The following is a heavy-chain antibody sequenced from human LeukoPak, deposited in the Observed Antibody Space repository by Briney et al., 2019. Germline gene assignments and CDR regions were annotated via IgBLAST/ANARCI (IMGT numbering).Heavy chain of an antibody. D-gene: IGHD2-15*01. V-gene: IGHV3-23*01. CDR1: GFSFNTHD. Sequence: PGGSLRLSCAASGFSFNTHDMNWVRQAPGKGLEWVSSISNGGVSTFYADSVRGRFTISRDNSKHTLYLQMNSLRVEDMAIYYCAKTYCSGGSRYSMTGSRVGPNSYYGMDVWGHGTTVTVSS. CDR2: ISNGGVST. CDR3: AKTYCSGGSRYSMTGSRVGPNSYYGMDV. J-gene: IGHJ6*02.